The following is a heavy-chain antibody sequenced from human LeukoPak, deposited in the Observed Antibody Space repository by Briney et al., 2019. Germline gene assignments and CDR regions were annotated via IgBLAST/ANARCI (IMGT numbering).Heavy chain of an antibody. V-gene: IGHV1-2*02. D-gene: IGHD6-13*01. CDR3: ARDLSLAAAGVYFDY. CDR1: AHSFTDYY. CDR2: INPKSGGT. J-gene: IGHJ4*02. Sequence: ASVKVSCQASAHSFTDYYMHWVRQAPGQGLEWMGWINPKSGGTNYAQNFQGRVTMTRDTSISTAYMELTRLTSDDTAVYYCARDLSLAAAGVYFDYWGQGTLVTVSS.